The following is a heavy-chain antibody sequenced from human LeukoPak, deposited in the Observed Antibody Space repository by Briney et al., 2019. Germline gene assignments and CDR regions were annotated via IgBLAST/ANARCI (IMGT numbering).Heavy chain of an antibody. J-gene: IGHJ4*02. CDR1: GGSFSGYY. Sequence: SETLSLTCAVYGGSFSGYYWSWIRQPPGKGLEWIGEINHSGSTNYNPSLKSRVTISVDTSKNQFSLNLQSVTPEDTAVYYCARNLIPEQLVVNFWGQGTLVTVSS. CDR3: ARNLIPEQLVVNF. D-gene: IGHD6-13*01. V-gene: IGHV4-34*01. CDR2: INHSGST.